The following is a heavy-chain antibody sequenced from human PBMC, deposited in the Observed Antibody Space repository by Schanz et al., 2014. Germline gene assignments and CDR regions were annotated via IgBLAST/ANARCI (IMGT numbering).Heavy chain of an antibody. CDR3: AKYRGYYRVSGSYRELEY. V-gene: IGHV3-NL1*01. CDR1: GFMFSSYG. J-gene: IGHJ4*02. Sequence: QVQLVESGGGVVQPGRSLRLSCAASGFMFSSYGMHWVRQAPGKGLEWVSSISSGGNPYYANSVKGRFTISRDNSKNTLYLQMNSLRPEDTAVYYCAKYRGYYRVSGSYRELEYWGQGTLVTVSS. D-gene: IGHD3-10*01. CDR2: ISSGGNP.